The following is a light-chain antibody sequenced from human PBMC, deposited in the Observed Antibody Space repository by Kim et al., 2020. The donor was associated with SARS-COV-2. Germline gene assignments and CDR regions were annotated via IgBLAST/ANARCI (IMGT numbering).Light chain of an antibody. Sequence: PGQSVSIACTATSSDVGSYHYVSWYLQHPGKAPNLIIYEVTTRPSRVPDRFSGSKSCNTPSLTVSELQAEDEADYYCSSYAVSGLVFGGGTQLTVL. J-gene: IGLJ3*02. CDR2: EVT. CDR3: SSYAVSGLV. CDR1: SSDVGSYHY. V-gene: IGLV2-8*01.